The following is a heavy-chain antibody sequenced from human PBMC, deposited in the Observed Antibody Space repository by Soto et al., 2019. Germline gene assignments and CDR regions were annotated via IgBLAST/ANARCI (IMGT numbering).Heavy chain of an antibody. J-gene: IGHJ4*02. CDR1: GYTFTSYG. CDR3: ARDRFGSLPYGGHYFDY. Sequence: ASVKVSCKASGYTFTSYGISWVRQAPGQGLEWMGWISAYNGNTNYAQKRQGRVTMTTDTSTSTAYMELRSLRSDDTAVYYCARDRFGSLPYGGHYFDYWGQGTLVTVSS. V-gene: IGHV1-18*01. D-gene: IGHD3-10*01. CDR2: ISAYNGNT.